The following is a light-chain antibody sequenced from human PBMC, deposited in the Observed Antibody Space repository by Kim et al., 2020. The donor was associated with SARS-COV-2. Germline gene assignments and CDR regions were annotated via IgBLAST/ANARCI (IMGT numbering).Light chain of an antibody. CDR2: YDS. Sequence: PGKTARVSWGGNSIGSKRVNWYQQKSGQAPVLVIYYDSDRPSGIPERFSGSNSGNTATLTISRVEAGDEADYYCQVWDSSSDHRVVFGGGTQLTVL. CDR1: SIGSKR. J-gene: IGLJ2*01. V-gene: IGLV3-21*04. CDR3: QVWDSSSDHRVV.